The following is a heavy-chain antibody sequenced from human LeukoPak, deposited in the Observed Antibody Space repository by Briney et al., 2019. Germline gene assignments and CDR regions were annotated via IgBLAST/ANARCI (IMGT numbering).Heavy chain of an antibody. CDR1: GFTFSSYG. CDR2: ISGSGGST. Sequence: PGGTLRLSCAASGFTFSSYGVSWVRQAPGKGLEWVSAISGSGGSTYYADSVKGRFTISRDNSKNTLYLQMNSLRAEDTAVYYCAKDNQYYYGSGSCFDPWGQGTLVTVSS. D-gene: IGHD3-10*01. J-gene: IGHJ5*02. V-gene: IGHV3-23*01. CDR3: AKDNQYYYGSGSCFDP.